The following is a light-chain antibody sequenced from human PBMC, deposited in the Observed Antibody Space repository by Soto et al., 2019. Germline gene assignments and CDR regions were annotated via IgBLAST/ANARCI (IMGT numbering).Light chain of an antibody. J-gene: IGKJ1*01. CDR3: QQYGSSPGT. CDR2: GAS. V-gene: IGKV3-20*01. Sequence: EIVLTQSPGTLSLSPGERATLSCRASQSVSSSYVAWYQQRPGQSPRLLIYGASSRATGSPDRLSGSGSGTDFTLTITRLEPEDFAVYYCQQYGSSPGTFSQGTKVEVK. CDR1: QSVSSSY.